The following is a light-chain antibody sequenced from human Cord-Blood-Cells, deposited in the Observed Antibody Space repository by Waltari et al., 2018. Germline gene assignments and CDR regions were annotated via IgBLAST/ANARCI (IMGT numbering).Light chain of an antibody. V-gene: IGKV1-39*01. CDR3: QQSYSTPLT. CDR1: QSISSY. J-gene: IGKJ4*01. Sequence: DIQMTQSPSSLSASEGETVTITCRASQSISSYLNWYQQKPGKAPKLLIYAASSLQSGVPSRFSGSGSWTDFTLTISSLQPEDFATYYCQQSYSTPLTFGGGTKVEIK. CDR2: AAS.